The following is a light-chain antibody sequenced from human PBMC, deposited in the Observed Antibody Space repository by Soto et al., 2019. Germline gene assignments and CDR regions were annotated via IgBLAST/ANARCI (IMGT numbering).Light chain of an antibody. Sequence: QSALTQPASVSGSPGQSITISCTGTSSDVGSYNYVSWYQQHPGKAPKLMIYEVTNRPSGVSNRFSGSKSGNTASLTISGLQAEDEADYYCSSYTSSSTWLFGGGTQLTVL. CDR2: EVT. J-gene: IGLJ3*02. V-gene: IGLV2-14*01. CDR1: SSDVGSYNY. CDR3: SSYTSSSTWL.